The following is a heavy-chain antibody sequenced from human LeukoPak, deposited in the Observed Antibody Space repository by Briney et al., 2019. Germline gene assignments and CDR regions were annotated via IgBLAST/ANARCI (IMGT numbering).Heavy chain of an antibody. Sequence: PGGSLRLSCAASGFTFSSYSMNWVRQAPGKGLEWVSSISSSSSYIYYADSVKGRFTISRDNAKNSLYLQMNSLRAEDTAVYYCARGPGRLYNWNYVSSRDWFDPWGQGTLVTVSS. J-gene: IGHJ5*02. D-gene: IGHD1-7*01. CDR1: GFTFSSYS. CDR2: ISSSSSYI. CDR3: ARGPGRLYNWNYVSSRDWFDP. V-gene: IGHV3-21*01.